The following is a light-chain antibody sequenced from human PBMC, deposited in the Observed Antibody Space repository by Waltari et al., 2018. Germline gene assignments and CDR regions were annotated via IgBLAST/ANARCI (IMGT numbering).Light chain of an antibody. CDR1: QSITTR. CDR2: AAS. CDR3: QQSYSSPWT. Sequence: DIQMTQSPSSLSASVGERVTSTCRASQSITTRLNWYQQKPGTAPKVLIYAASSLQCGVPSRFSGSGSGTDFTLTISSLQPEDFAIYYCQQSYSSPWTFAQGTKVEIK. V-gene: IGKV1-39*01. J-gene: IGKJ1*01.